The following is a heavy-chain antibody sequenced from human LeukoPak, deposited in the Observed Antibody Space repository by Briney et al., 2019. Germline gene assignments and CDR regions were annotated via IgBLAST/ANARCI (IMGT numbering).Heavy chain of an antibody. D-gene: IGHD3-16*01. CDR3: AKGITNFDY. V-gene: IGHV3-23*01. CDR1: GLTISNNY. Sequence: GGSLRLSCAASGLTISNNYMSWVRQAPGKGLEWVSAISGSGGSTYYADSVKGRFTISRDNSKNTLYLQMNSLRAEDTVVYYCAKGITNFDYWGQGTLVTVSS. J-gene: IGHJ4*02. CDR2: ISGSGGST.